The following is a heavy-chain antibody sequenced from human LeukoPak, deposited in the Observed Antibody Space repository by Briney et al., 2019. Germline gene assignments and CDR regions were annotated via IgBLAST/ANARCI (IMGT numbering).Heavy chain of an antibody. CDR2: IYYSGST. J-gene: IGHJ4*02. V-gene: IGHV4-30-2*03. D-gene: IGHD4-17*01. Sequence: SETLSLTCAVSGGSISSGGYSWSWIRQPPGKGLEWIGSIYYSGSTYYNPSLKSRVTISVDTSKNQFSLKLSSVTAADTAVYYCARHFLSGNGDGDLWGQGTLVTVSS. CDR1: GGSISSGGYS. CDR3: ARHFLSGNGDGDL.